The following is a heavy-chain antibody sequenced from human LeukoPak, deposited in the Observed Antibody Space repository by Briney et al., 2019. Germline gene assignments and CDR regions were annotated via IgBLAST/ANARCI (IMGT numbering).Heavy chain of an antibody. J-gene: IGHJ4*02. Sequence: GGSLRLSCAASGFTFSNYWMHWVRQAPGKGLVWVSRINSDGSSTTSADSVKGRSTVSRDNAKNTLYLQMNSLRAEDTAVYYCAKGGATVIDYWGQGTLVTVSS. CDR3: AKGGATVIDY. D-gene: IGHD4-17*01. CDR1: GFTFSNYW. CDR2: INSDGSST. V-gene: IGHV3-74*01.